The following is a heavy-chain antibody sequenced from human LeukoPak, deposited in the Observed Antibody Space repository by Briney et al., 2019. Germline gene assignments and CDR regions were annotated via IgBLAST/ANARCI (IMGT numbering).Heavy chain of an antibody. CDR3: TTEGWSNWGSDY. V-gene: IGHV3-15*01. CDR2: IKTKAGGGTT. D-gene: IGHD7-27*01. Sequence: GGSLRLSCAASGLTFSNSWMTWVCKAPEKGLEWVGRIKTKAGGGTTDYASPVKGRFTISRDDSKTTLYLQMNSLKTEDTAVYYCTTEGWSNWGSDYWGQGTLVTVSS. CDR1: GLTFSNSW. J-gene: IGHJ4*02.